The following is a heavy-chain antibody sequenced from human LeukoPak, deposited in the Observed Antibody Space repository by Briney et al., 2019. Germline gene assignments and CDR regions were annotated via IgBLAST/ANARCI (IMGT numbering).Heavy chain of an antibody. CDR1: GFTFSSYA. V-gene: IGHV3-30-3*01. D-gene: IGHD6-19*01. CDR3: ARGTPSSRGWLYYGMDV. Sequence: EGSLRLSCAASGFTFSSYAMHWVRQAPGKGLEWVAVISYDGSNKYYADSVKGRFTISRDNSKNTLYLQMNSLRAEDTAVYYCARGTPSSRGWLYYGMDVWGQGTTVTVSS. CDR2: ISYDGSNK. J-gene: IGHJ6*02.